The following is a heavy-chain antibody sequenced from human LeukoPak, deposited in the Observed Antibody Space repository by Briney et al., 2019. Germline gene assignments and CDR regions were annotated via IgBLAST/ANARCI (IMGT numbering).Heavy chain of an antibody. D-gene: IGHD6-6*01. J-gene: IGHJ3*02. CDR1: GYTFTSYY. CDR2: INPNSGGT. CDR3: ARAVDPEQLVSDDNAFDI. V-gene: IGHV1-2*02. Sequence: GASVKVSCKASGYTFTSYYMHWVRQAPGQGLEWMGWINPNSGGTNYAQKFQGRVTMTRDTSISTAYMELSRLRSDDTAVYYCARAVDPEQLVSDDNAFDIWGQGTMVTVSS.